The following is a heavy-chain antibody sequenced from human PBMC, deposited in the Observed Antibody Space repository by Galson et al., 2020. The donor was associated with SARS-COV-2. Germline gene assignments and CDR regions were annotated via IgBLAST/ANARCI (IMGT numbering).Heavy chain of an antibody. J-gene: IGHJ6*03. CDR3: VKDGLRFNYYYYMDA. V-gene: IGHV3-64D*06. CDR2: ITSDGGFT. D-gene: IGHD3-3*01. CDR1: GFTFNTYA. Sequence: GESLKISCSASGFTFNTYAIYWVRQAPGKGLEYVSAITSDGGFTYYADSVKGRFSISRDNSKNTLYLQMTSLRTEDTAVYYCVKDGLRFNYYYYMDAWGKGTTVTVSS.